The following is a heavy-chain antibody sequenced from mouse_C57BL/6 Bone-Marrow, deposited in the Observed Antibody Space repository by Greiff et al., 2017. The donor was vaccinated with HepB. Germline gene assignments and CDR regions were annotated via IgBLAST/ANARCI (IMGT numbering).Heavy chain of an antibody. J-gene: IGHJ1*03. CDR1: GFSFNTYA. V-gene: IGHV10-1*01. Sequence: EPGGGLVQPKGSLKLSCAASGFSFNTYAMNWVRQAPGKGLEWVARIRSKSNNYATYYADSVKDRFTISRDDSESMLYLQMNNLKTEDTAMYYCVRRNYSNWYFDVWGTGTTVTVSS. CDR3: VRRNYSNWYFDV. D-gene: IGHD2-5*01. CDR2: IRSKSNNYAT.